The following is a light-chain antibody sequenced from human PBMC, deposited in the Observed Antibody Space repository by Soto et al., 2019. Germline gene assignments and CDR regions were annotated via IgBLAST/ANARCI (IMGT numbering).Light chain of an antibody. V-gene: IGLV2-14*03. J-gene: IGLJ2*01. CDR1: SNDVGTYNY. Sequence: QSALTQPASVSGSPGQSITISCTGSSNDVGTYNYVSWYQQHPGKAPKLMIYEVSNRPSGVSNRFSGSKSGNTASLTISGLQTEDEADYFCSSYTGSSTLVVSGGGTQLTVL. CDR2: EVS. CDR3: SSYTGSSTLVV.